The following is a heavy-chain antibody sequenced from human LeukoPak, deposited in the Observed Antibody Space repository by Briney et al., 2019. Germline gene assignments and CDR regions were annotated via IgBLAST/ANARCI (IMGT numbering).Heavy chain of an antibody. Sequence: GRSLRLSCAASGFTFDDYAMHWVRQAPGKGLEWVSGISWNSGSIVYADSVKGRFTISRDNAKNSLYLQMNSLRAEDMALYYCAKGSRWLLFSDFDYWGQGTLVTVSS. CDR3: AKGSRWLLFSDFDY. CDR1: GFTFDDYA. CDR2: ISWNSGSI. J-gene: IGHJ4*02. V-gene: IGHV3-9*03. D-gene: IGHD2-21*02.